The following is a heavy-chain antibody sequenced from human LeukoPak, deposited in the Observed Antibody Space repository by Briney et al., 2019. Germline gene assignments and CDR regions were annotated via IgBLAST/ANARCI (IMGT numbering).Heavy chain of an antibody. D-gene: IGHD2-2*01. V-gene: IGHV3-7*01. Sequence: PGGSLRLSCAASGFTFSSYWMSWVRQAPGKGLEWVANIKQDGSEKYYVDSVKGRFTISRDNAKNSLYLQMNSLRAEDTAVYYCARGEACSSTSCYFYYYYYGMDVWGQGTTVTVSS. J-gene: IGHJ6*02. CDR1: GFTFSSYW. CDR3: ARGEACSSTSCYFYYYYYGMDV. CDR2: IKQDGSEK.